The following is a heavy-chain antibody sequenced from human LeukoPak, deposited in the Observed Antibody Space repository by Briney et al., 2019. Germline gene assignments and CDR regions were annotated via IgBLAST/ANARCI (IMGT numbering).Heavy chain of an antibody. CDR3: ARHASWFDP. J-gene: IGHJ5*02. CDR1: GASISSYY. Sequence: SETLSLTCSVSGASISSYYWSWIRQPPGKGLEWIGSMYYNGNPYYKPSLKSRVTMSIDLSKNQLSLNLTSVTAADTAIYYCARHASWFDPWGQGTLVTVSS. CDR2: MYYNGNP. V-gene: IGHV4-59*04.